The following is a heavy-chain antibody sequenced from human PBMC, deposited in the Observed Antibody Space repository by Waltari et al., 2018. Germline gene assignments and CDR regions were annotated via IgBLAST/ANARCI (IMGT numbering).Heavy chain of an antibody. D-gene: IGHD3-9*01. J-gene: IGHJ4*01. CDR2: IGHSGGT. Sequence: QVQLQQWGAGLLKPSETLSLTCAVYGGSLSGYWWTWIRQSPGKGLAWIGEIGHSGGTNYNPSLKTRLTISLDTSKNQFSLQLTSVTAADTAVYYCARNGPYFDVDYWGHGTLVTVSS. CDR1: GGSLSGYW. CDR3: ARNGPYFDVDY. V-gene: IGHV4-34*01.